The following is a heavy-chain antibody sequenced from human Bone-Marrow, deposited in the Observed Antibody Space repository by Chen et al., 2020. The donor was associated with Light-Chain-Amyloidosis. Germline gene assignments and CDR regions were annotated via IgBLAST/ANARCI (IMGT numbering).Heavy chain of an antibody. Sequence: EVQLEQSGPEVKKPGESLKISCKGSGYTFPNYWIGWVRQMPGKGLEWMGVIYPDDSDARYSPSFEVQVTISADKSITTAYLQWRSLKASDTAMYSCARRRDGYNFDYWGQGTLVTVSS. V-gene: IGHV5-51*01. D-gene: IGHD5-12*01. J-gene: IGHJ4*02. CDR3: ARRRDGYNFDY. CDR2: IYPDDSDA. CDR1: GYTFPNYW.